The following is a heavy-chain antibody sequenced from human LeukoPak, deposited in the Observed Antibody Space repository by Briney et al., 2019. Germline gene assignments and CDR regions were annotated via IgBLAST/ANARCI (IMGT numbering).Heavy chain of an antibody. Sequence: ASVKVSCKASGYTFISYYMHWVRQAPGQGLEWMGIIDPSGGSTSYAQKFQGRVAMTRDMSTSTVYMELSSLRSEDTAVYYCARVGSITGVYYFDYWGQGTLVTVSS. V-gene: IGHV1-46*01. J-gene: IGHJ4*02. D-gene: IGHD1-20*01. CDR2: IDPSGGST. CDR1: GYTFISYY. CDR3: ARVGSITGVYYFDY.